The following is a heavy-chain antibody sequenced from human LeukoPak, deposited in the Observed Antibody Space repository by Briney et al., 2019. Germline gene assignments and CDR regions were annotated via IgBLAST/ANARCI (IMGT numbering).Heavy chain of an antibody. J-gene: IGHJ6*02. CDR1: GFTFSSYS. V-gene: IGHV3-21*01. CDR3: ARDRDRSGYPYYYYGMDV. D-gene: IGHD3-22*01. CDR2: ISSSSSYI. Sequence: GGSLRLSCAASGFTFSSYSMNWVRQAPGKGLEWVSSISSSSSYIYYADSVKGRFTISRDNAKNSLYLQMNSLRAEDTAVYNCARDRDRSGYPYYYYGMDVWGQGTTVTVSS.